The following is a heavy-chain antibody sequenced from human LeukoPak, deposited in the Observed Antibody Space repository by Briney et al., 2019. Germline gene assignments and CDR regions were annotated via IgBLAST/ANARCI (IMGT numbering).Heavy chain of an antibody. CDR1: GYTFTSYG. CDR3: ARTRRNTRMVYGPGDAFDI. V-gene: IGHV1-18*01. J-gene: IGHJ3*02. CDR2: ISAYNGNT. D-gene: IGHD2-8*01. Sequence: GASVKVSCKASGYTFTSYGISWVRQAPGQGLEWMGWISAYNGNTNYAQKLQGRVTMTTDTSTSTAYMELRSLRSDDTAVYYCARTRRNTRMVYGPGDAFDIWGQGTMVTVSS.